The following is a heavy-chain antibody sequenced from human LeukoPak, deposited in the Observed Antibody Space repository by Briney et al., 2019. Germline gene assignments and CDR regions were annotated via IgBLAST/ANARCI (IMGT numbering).Heavy chain of an antibody. Sequence: PSGTLSLTCTVSGGSISSSSYYWGWIRQPPGKGLEWIGSIYYSGSTYYNPSLKSRVTISVDTSKNQFSLKLSSVTAADTAVYYCARDYSRSSSFDYWGQGTLVTVSS. CDR2: IYYSGST. CDR3: ARDYSRSSSFDY. D-gene: IGHD6-13*01. CDR1: GGSISSSSYY. V-gene: IGHV4-39*07. J-gene: IGHJ4*02.